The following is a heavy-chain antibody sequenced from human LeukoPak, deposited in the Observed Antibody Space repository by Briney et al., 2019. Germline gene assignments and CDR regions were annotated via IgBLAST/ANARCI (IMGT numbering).Heavy chain of an antibody. D-gene: IGHD3-10*01. Sequence: ASETLSLTCTVSGYSISSGYYWGWIRQPPGKGLEWIGSIYHSGSTYYNPSLKSRVTISVDTSKNQFSLKLSSVTAADTAVYYCASVRRGFGESSKYYSYYYMDVWGNGTTVTISS. CDR3: ASVRRGFGESSKYYSYYYMDV. CDR2: IYHSGST. V-gene: IGHV4-38-2*02. CDR1: GYSISSGYY. J-gene: IGHJ6*03.